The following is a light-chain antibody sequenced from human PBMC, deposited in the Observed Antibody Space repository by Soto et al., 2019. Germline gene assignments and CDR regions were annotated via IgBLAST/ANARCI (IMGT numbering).Light chain of an antibody. CDR2: DVS. CDR1: SSDVGGYNY. Sequence: QSALTQPRSVSASPGQSVAISCTGTSSDVGGYNYVSWYQQHPGKAPKLMIYDVSKRPSGVPDRFSGSKSGNTAYLTISGLQAEDEADYYCCSYAGSPYVFGTGTKLTVL. CDR3: CSYAGSPYV. V-gene: IGLV2-11*01. J-gene: IGLJ1*01.